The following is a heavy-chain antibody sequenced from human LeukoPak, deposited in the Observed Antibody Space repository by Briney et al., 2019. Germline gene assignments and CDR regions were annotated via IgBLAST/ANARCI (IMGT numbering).Heavy chain of an antibody. CDR2: ISSSNDYI. J-gene: IGHJ4*02. Sequence: GGSLRLSCVASGVTFSSYNMNWVRDAPGKGLEGGSSISSSNDYIYYADAVKGRFTISRDDAKNTLYLQMNSLRAEDTAVYYCAGGRSGWSYYVDYWGQGTLVTVSS. CDR3: AGGRSGWSYYVDY. V-gene: IGHV3-21*01. CDR1: GVTFSSYN. D-gene: IGHD6-19*01.